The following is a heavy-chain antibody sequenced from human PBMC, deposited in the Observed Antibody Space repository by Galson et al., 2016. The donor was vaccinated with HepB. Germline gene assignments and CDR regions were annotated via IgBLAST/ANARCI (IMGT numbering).Heavy chain of an antibody. CDR1: GFTFSSNW. V-gene: IGHV3-15*07. CDR2: IQNKNYGGTA. J-gene: IGHJ4*02. Sequence: SLRLSCAASGFTFSSNWMHWVRQAPGKGLVWVSRIQNKNYGGTAVYAAPAKGRFTISRDDSTHTVYLQMSDLKTEDTAVYYCVGAFLGYWGQGALVTVSA. D-gene: IGHD3-3*01. CDR3: VGAFLGY.